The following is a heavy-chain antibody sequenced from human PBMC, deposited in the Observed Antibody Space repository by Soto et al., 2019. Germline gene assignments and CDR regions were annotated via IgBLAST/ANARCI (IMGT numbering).Heavy chain of an antibody. CDR2: INHSGST. CDR1: GRSFSCYY. D-gene: IGHD3-10*01. CDR3: ARVLGYYYGSGSFTYYYYYYGMDV. Sequence: SETLSLTCAVYGRSFSCYYWSWIRQPPRKGLEWIGEINHSGSTNYNPSLKSRVTISVDTSKNQFSLKLSSVTAADTAVYYCARVLGYYYGSGSFTYYYYYYGMDVWGQGTTVTVSS. J-gene: IGHJ6*02. V-gene: IGHV4-34*01.